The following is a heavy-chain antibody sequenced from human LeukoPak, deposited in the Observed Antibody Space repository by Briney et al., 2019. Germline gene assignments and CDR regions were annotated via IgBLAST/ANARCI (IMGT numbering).Heavy chain of an antibody. CDR1: GFTFSSYA. Sequence: PGGSLRLSCAASGFTFSSYAMSWVRQAPGKGLEWVANIKQDGSEKYYVDSAKGRFTISRDNAENSLYLQMNSLRAEDTAVYYCARELAAYSSGNDYWGQGTLVTVSS. CDR3: ARELAAYSSGNDY. J-gene: IGHJ4*02. CDR2: IKQDGSEK. D-gene: IGHD6-19*01. V-gene: IGHV3-7*01.